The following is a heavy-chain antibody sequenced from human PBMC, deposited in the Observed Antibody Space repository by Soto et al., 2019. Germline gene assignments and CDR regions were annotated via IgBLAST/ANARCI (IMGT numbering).Heavy chain of an antibody. J-gene: IGHJ4*02. Sequence: PSETLSLTCTVSGGSISSSSYYWSWIRQPPGKGLEWIGYIYYSGSTNYNPSLKSRVTISVDTSKNQFSLKLSSVTAADTAVYYCAREGTVGLDYWGQGTLVTVSS. CDR2: IYYSGST. CDR3: AREGTVGLDY. V-gene: IGHV4-61*01. CDR1: GGSISSSSYY. D-gene: IGHD1-1*01.